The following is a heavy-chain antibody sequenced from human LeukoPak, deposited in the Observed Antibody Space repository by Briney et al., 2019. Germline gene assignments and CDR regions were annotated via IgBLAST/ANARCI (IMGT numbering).Heavy chain of an antibody. J-gene: IGHJ4*02. Sequence: GRSLRLSCAASGFTFSSYAMHWVRQAPGKVLERVAFIRYDGSNKYYADSVKGRFTISRDTSKNTLYLQMNSLRAEDTAVYYCARPEFSSSSSLDYWGQGTLVTVSS. D-gene: IGHD6-6*01. CDR3: ARPEFSSSSSLDY. V-gene: IGHV3-30*04. CDR1: GFTFSSYA. CDR2: IRYDGSNK.